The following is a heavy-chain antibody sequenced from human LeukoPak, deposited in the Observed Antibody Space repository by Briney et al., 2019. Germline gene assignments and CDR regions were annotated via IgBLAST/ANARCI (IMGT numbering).Heavy chain of an antibody. J-gene: IGHJ4*02. Sequence: PGGSLRLSCAASGLTFSSDGMHWGRPAPGKGLGWVAVIWYDGSNKYYADSVKGRFTISRHNSKHTLYLQMNSLRPEDTAVYYCARDPRYCSSTSCPLRFAYWGQGPLVTVSS. CDR1: GLTFSSDG. D-gene: IGHD2-2*01. CDR3: ARDPRYCSSTSCPLRFAY. V-gene: IGHV3-33*01. CDR2: IWYDGSNK.